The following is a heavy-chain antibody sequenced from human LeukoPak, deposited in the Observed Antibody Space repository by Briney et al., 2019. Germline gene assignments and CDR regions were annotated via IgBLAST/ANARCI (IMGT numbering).Heavy chain of an antibody. CDR3: TTDLFVVVPPDYYYYMDV. Sequence: PGGSLRLSCAASGFTFSNAWMSWVRQAPWKGLEWVGRIKSKTDGGTTDYAAPVKGRFTISRDDSKNTLYLQMNSLKTEDTAVYYCTTDLFVVVPPDYYYYMDVWGKGTTVTVSS. D-gene: IGHD2-2*01. J-gene: IGHJ6*03. CDR1: GFTFSNAW. CDR2: IKSKTDGGTT. V-gene: IGHV3-15*01.